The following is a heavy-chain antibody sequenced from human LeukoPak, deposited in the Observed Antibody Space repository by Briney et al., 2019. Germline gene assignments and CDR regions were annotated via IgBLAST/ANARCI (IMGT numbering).Heavy chain of an antibody. J-gene: IGHJ4*02. V-gene: IGHV3-7*01. CDR2: IKQDGSEK. CDR1: GFTFSSYW. D-gene: IGHD2-2*01. CDR3: VRDRGWYCSSTTCLTYYFDS. Sequence: PGGSLRLSCAASGFTFSSYWMSWVRQAPGKGLEWVANIKQDGSEKYFVDSVKGRFTISRDNAKNSLYLQMDSLRAEDTAVYYCVRDRGWYCSSTTCLTYYFDSWGQGTLVTVSS.